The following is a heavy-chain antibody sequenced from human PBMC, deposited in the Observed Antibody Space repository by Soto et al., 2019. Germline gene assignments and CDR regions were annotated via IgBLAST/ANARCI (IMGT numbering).Heavy chain of an antibody. V-gene: IGHV3-23*01. D-gene: IGHD6-19*01. CDR2: ISSGSGT. CDR3: AVVDAVDS. CDR1: GLTFSNSA. J-gene: IGHJ4*02. Sequence: EVQLLESGGGLVQPGGSLRLSCAASGLTFSNSAMAWVRQAPGEGLEWVSSISSGSGTYYADSVKGRFAISRVNSKNTLYLQMDSLRGEDTAVYYCAVVDAVDSWGQGTLVTVSS.